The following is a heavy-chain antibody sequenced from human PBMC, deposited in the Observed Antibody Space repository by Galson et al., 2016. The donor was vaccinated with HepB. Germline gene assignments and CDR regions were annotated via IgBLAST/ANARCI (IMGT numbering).Heavy chain of an antibody. CDR1: GYTFNTYG. V-gene: IGHV1-18*01. D-gene: IGHD6-19*01. Sequence: SCKASGYTFNTYGVAWVRQAPGQGLEWMGWISPYNGHTNYAQNFQGRVTMTTDTSTSTAFLELRSLRSDDTAIYYCARGSGVGVAFDYWGQGTLVTVSS. CDR2: ISPYNGHT. J-gene: IGHJ4*02. CDR3: ARGSGVGVAFDY.